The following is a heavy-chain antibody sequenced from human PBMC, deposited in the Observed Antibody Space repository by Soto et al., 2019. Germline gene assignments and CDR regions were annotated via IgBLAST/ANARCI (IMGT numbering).Heavy chain of an antibody. CDR1: GFTFSSYA. Sequence: EVQLLESGGGLVQPGGSLRLSCAASGFTFSSYAMSWVRQAPGKGLEWVSAISGSGGSTYYADSVKGRFTISRDNSKNTLYLQMNSLRAEDTAVYYCAKGPLTTVTEAYYYMDVWGKGTTVTVSS. CDR3: AKGPLTTVTEAYYYMDV. CDR2: ISGSGGST. V-gene: IGHV3-23*01. D-gene: IGHD4-17*01. J-gene: IGHJ6*03.